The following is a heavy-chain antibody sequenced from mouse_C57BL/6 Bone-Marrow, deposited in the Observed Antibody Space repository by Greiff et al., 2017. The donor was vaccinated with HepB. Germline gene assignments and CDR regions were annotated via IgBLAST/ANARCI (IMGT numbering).Heavy chain of an antibody. CDR2: IYPGSGST. CDR3: ARGTYGNRPAWFAY. J-gene: IGHJ3*01. V-gene: IGHV1-55*01. D-gene: IGHD2-1*01. Sequence: VQLQQSGAELVKPGASVKMSCKASGYTFTSYWITWVKQRPGQGLEWIGDIYPGSGSTNYNEKFKSKATLTVDTSSSTAYMQLSSLTSEDSAVYYCARGTYGNRPAWFAYWGQGTLVTVSA. CDR1: GYTFTSYW.